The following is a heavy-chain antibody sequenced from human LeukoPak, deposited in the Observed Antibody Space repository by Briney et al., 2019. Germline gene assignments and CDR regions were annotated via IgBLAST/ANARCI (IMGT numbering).Heavy chain of an antibody. J-gene: IGHJ4*02. D-gene: IGHD6-6*01. Sequence: SETLSLTCTVSGGSISSGGYYWSWIRQHPGKGLEWIGYIYYSGSTYYNRSLKSRVTISVDTSKNQFSLKLSSVTAADTAVYYCARVRSSPSGEVYYFDYWGQGTLVTVSS. CDR3: ARVRSSPSGEVYYFDY. CDR2: IYYSGST. V-gene: IGHV4-31*03. CDR1: GGSISSGGYY.